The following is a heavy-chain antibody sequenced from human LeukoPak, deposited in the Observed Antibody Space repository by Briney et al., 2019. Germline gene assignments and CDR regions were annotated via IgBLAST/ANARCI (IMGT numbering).Heavy chain of an antibody. CDR3: AREGYCSSTSYYQIDY. CDR1: GYSFTNYW. J-gene: IGHJ4*02. Sequence: GESLKISCKGSGYSFTNYWIGWVRQMPGKGLELMGIIYPGDSDTRYSPSFQGQVTISADKSIGTAYPQWSSLKASDTAMYYCAREGYCSSTSYYQIDYWGQGTLVTVSS. CDR2: IYPGDSDT. D-gene: IGHD2-2*01. V-gene: IGHV5-51*01.